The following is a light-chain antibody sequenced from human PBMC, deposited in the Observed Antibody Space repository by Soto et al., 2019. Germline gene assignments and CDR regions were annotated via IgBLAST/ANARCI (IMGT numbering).Light chain of an antibody. CDR2: DAS. CDR1: QSVRSS. CDR3: QQRSDWPRIT. V-gene: IGKV3-11*01. J-gene: IGKJ5*01. Sequence: EIVLTQSPATLSLSPGERATLSCRASQSVRSSLGWYQQKPGQAPRLLIYDASNRATGIPARFSGSGSGTDFTLTISSLEPEDFAIYFCQQRSDWPRITFGQGTRLEI.